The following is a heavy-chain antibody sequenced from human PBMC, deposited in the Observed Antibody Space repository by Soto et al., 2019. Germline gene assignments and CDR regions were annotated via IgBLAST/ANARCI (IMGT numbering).Heavy chain of an antibody. J-gene: IGHJ4*02. V-gene: IGHV4-31*03. CDR2: IYYSGRT. Sequence: QVQLQESGPGLVKPSQTLSLTCTVSGGSISSGGYYWSWIRQHPGKGLEWIGYIYYSGRTYYNPSRKSRVTISVETSKNQCSLKLSSVTAADTAVYYCAGIYSGSPGGTLRYWGQGTLGTVSS. CDR3: AGIYSGSPGGTLRY. CDR1: GGSISSGGYY. D-gene: IGHD1-26*01.